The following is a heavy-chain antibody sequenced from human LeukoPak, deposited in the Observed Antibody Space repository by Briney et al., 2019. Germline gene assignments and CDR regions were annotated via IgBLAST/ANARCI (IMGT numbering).Heavy chain of an antibody. CDR1: GGSISSYY. Sequence: SSETLSLTCTVSGGSISSYYWSWIRQPPGKGLEWIGYIYYSGSTNCNPSLKSRLTMSVDTSKNQFSLRLTSVTATDTAVYYCARERICSWYPRYYFDYWGQGTLVTVSS. D-gene: IGHD6-13*01. CDR3: ARERICSWYPRYYFDY. CDR2: IYYSGST. J-gene: IGHJ4*02. V-gene: IGHV4-59*12.